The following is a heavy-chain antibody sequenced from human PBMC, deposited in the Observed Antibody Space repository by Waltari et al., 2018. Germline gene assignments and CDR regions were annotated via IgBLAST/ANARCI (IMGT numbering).Heavy chain of an antibody. V-gene: IGHV4-34*01. CDR1: GGSFSGYY. CDR2: VHQSGGP. D-gene: IGHD7-27*01. Sequence: QVQLQQWGAGLLEPSETLSLPCAVYGGSFSGYYWAWLRQSPGKGLQFIGEVHQSGGPNYNPSLGSRVTISLDMSKNQFSLKLTSVTAADTAMYFCARGETGNFFFDDWGQGSQVTVSS. J-gene: IGHJ4*02. CDR3: ARGETGNFFFDD.